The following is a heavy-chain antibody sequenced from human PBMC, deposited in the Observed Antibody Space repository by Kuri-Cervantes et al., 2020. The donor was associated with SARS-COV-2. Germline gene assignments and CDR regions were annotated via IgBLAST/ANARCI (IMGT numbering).Heavy chain of an antibody. D-gene: IGHD3-22*01. V-gene: IGHV4-34*01. CDR1: GGSFSGYY. J-gene: IGHJ3*02. CDR2: IYYSGST. CDR3: ARHSFLGPRGYYDSSGYLGSAFDI. Sequence: ESLKISCAVYGGSFSGYYWSWIRQPPGKGLEWIGSIYYSGSTYYNPSLKSRVTISVDTSRNQFSLKLSSVTAADTAVYYCARHSFLGPRGYYDSSGYLGSAFDIWGQGTMVTVSS.